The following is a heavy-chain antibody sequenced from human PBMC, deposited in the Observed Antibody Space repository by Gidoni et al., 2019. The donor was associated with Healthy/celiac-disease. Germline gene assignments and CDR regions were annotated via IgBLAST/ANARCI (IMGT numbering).Heavy chain of an antibody. CDR3: AKDFSLVTIEYYMDV. V-gene: IGHV3-30*02. Sequence: QVPLVESVGGVVQPGGSLRLSCAASGFTFSSSGMHWVRQAPGKGLEWVAFIRYDGSNKYYADSVKGRFTISRDNSKNTLYLQMNSLRAEDTAVYYCAKDFSLVTIEYYMDVWGKGTTVTVSS. D-gene: IGHD5-12*01. CDR1: GFTFSSSG. J-gene: IGHJ6*03. CDR2: IRYDGSNK.